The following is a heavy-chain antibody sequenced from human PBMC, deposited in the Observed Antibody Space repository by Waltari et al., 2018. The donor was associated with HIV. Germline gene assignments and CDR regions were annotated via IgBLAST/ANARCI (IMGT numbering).Heavy chain of an antibody. J-gene: IGHJ5*02. D-gene: IGHD1-7*01. CDR1: GGFFGSRDYY. CDR3: ARRGNYRAAEYNYFGP. Sequence: QLQLQESGPGVVKPLEALSLTCTVAGGFFGSRDYYWDWIRQSPGKGLEWIGNIQYGGNTIYNPSLESRVSMSIDTSRGQFSLTLKDVTAADTAVYFCARRGNYRAAEYNYFGPWGQGIQVIVSS. CDR2: IQYGGNT. V-gene: IGHV4-39*01.